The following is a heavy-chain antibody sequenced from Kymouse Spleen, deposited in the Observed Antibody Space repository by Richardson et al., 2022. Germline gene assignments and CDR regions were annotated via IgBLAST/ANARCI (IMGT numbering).Heavy chain of an antibody. CDR3: AREGIAALYYGMDV. J-gene: IGHJ6*02. CDR2: ISSSSSYI. D-gene: IGHD6-13*01,IGHD6-25*01,IGHD6-6*01. V-gene: IGHV3-21*03. Sequence: EVQLVESGGGLVKPGGSLRLSCAASGFTFSSYSMNWVRQAPGKGLEWVSSISSSSSYIYYADSVKGRFTISRDNAKNSLYLQMNSLRAEDTAVYYCAREGIAALYYGMDVWGQGTTVTVSS. CDR1: GFTFSSYS.